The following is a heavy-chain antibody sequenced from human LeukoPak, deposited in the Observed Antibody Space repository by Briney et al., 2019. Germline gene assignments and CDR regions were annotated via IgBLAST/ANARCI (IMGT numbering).Heavy chain of an antibody. CDR3: ARTGYCSSTSCRDEVPDY. D-gene: IGHD2-2*01. Sequence: PSETLSLTCAVSGGSISTYYWSWIRQPPGKGLEWIGYIYYSGKTDYSPSLKSRVTISVDTSKSQFSLKLSSVTAADTAVYYCARTGYCSSTSCRDEVPDYWGQGTLVTVSS. CDR1: GGSISTYY. J-gene: IGHJ4*02. V-gene: IGHV4-59*08. CDR2: IYYSGKT.